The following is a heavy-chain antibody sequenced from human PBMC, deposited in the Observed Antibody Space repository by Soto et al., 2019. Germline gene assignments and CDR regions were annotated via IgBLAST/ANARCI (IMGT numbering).Heavy chain of an antibody. D-gene: IGHD6-19*01. Sequence: QVKLVQSGAEVKKPGASVKVSCKASGYTFTNYYIHWVRQAPGQGLEWMGMINPSGGSTSYTRRFQGRVTLTRDTSTSTVYMELSSLRSEDTAVYYCARESQSSGWSWFDYWGQGPLVTVSS. V-gene: IGHV1-46*01. CDR3: ARESQSSGWSWFDY. CDR1: GYTFTNYY. J-gene: IGHJ4*02. CDR2: INPSGGST.